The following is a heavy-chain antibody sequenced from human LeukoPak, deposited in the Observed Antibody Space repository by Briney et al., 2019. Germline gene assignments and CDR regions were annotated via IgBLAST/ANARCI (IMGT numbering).Heavy chain of an antibody. CDR2: IYYTGSS. J-gene: IGHJ4*02. CDR1: GYSISSGFY. Sequence: ETLSLTCAVSGYSISSGFYWGWIRQPPGKGVEWLGIIYYTGSSYSSPSLKSRVTISVHTSKNQFSLKLSSVTAADTAVYYCARNYCSSTSCHRGGFDSWGQGTLVTVSS. D-gene: IGHD2-2*01. CDR3: ARNYCSSTSCHRGGFDS. V-gene: IGHV4-38-2*01.